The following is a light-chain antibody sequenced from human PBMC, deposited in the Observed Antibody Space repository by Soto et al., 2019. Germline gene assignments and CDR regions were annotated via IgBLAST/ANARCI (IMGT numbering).Light chain of an antibody. CDR1: SSDVGGYNY. J-gene: IGLJ2*01. CDR3: SSYTSSSTLEGV. V-gene: IGLV2-14*01. Sequence: QSVLTQPASVSGSPGQSITISCTGTSSDVGGYNYVSWYQQHPGKAPKLMIYEVSNRPSGVSNRFSGSKSSNTASLTISGLQAEDEADYYCSSYTSSSTLEGVFGGGTKVTVL. CDR2: EVS.